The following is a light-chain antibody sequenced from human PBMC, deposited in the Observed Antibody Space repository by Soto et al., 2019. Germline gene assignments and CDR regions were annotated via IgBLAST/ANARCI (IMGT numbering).Light chain of an antibody. J-gene: IGLJ2*01. V-gene: IGLV1-44*01. CDR1: RSNIGGNA. CDR3: AVWDDNLRGL. Sequence: QSVLTQPPSVSGTPGQRVTISCSGSRSNIGGNAVTWYQQVPGTAPKLLIYANDQRPSGISDRFSGSKSSTSASLAFSGLQSEDEADYYCAVWDDNLRGLFGGGTKLTVL. CDR2: AND.